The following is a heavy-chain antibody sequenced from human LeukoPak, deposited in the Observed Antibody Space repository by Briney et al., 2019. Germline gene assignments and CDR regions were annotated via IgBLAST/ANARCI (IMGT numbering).Heavy chain of an antibody. D-gene: IGHD3-10*01. Sequence: PSETLSLTCTVSGGSISSGGYYWSWIRQHPGKGLEWIGYIYYSGGTYYNPSLKSRVTISVDTSKNQFSLKLSSVTAADTAVYYCARAGLTMVRGVSKRFDYWGQGTLVTVSS. V-gene: IGHV4-31*03. CDR2: IYYSGGT. CDR3: ARAGLTMVRGVSKRFDY. CDR1: GGSISSGGYY. J-gene: IGHJ4*02.